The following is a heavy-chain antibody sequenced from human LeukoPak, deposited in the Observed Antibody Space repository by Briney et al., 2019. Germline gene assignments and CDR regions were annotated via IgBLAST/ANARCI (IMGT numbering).Heavy chain of an antibody. D-gene: IGHD5-12*01. CDR1: GDSISSYY. CDR2: IYYSGST. V-gene: IGHV4-59*01. Sequence: SETLSITCTVSGDSISSYYWSWIRQPPGKGLEWIGYIYYSGSTNYNPSLKSRVTISVDTSKNQFSLKLSSVTAADTAVYYCARVVATTTYFDYWGQGTLVTVSS. CDR3: ARVVATTTYFDY. J-gene: IGHJ4*02.